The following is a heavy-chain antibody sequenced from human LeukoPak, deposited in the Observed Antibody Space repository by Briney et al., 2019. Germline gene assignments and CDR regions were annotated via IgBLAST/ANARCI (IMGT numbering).Heavy chain of an antibody. CDR3: TRGYPIFDY. Sequence: GGSLRLSCAASGFTFRRYWMHWFRQAPGKGLVWVSRINTDGSSTSYADSVKGRFTISRDNAKNTLYLQMNSLRVEDTAVYYCTRGYPIFDYWGQGTLVTVSS. D-gene: IGHD3-16*02. CDR2: INTDGSST. V-gene: IGHV3-74*01. J-gene: IGHJ4*02. CDR1: GFTFRRYW.